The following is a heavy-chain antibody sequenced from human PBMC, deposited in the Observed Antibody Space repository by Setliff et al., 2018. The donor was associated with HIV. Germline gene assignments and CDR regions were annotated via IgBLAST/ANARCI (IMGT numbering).Heavy chain of an antibody. V-gene: IGHV4-59*01. Sequence: PSETLSLTCTVSGGSISSYYWSWIRQPPGKGLEWIGYIYYSGSTNYNPSLKSRVTISVDTSKNQLSLKLSSVTAADTAVYYCARDRVGGNYYYMDVWGKGTTVTVSS. CDR3: ARDRVGGNYYYMDV. J-gene: IGHJ6*03. CDR1: GGSISSYY. D-gene: IGHD1-26*01. CDR2: IYYSGST.